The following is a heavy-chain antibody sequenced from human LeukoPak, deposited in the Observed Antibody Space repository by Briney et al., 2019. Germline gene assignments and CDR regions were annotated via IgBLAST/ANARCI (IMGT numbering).Heavy chain of an antibody. CDR3: ARDRDYSGSGSPDY. Sequence: GGSLRLSCAPSGFTLSIHYMSCPRQAPAQPPPWLSIISGGGFINYADSVRGRFTISRDNSKNTLYLQMNSLRDEDTAVYYCARDRDYSGSGSPDYWGQGTLVTVSS. CDR1: GFTLSIHY. V-gene: IGHV3-66*01. J-gene: IGHJ4*02. D-gene: IGHD3-10*01. CDR2: ISGGGFI.